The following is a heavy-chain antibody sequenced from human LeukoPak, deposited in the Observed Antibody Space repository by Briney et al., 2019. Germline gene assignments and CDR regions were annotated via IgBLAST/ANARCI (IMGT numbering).Heavy chain of an antibody. D-gene: IGHD2-15*01. CDR2: IYGSGTT. CDR1: GGSIITGNHY. Sequence: SETLSLTCTVSGGSIITGNHYWSWIRQPAGKGLEWIGRIYGSGTTSYNPSLKSRVTISVDTSKNQFSLKLSSVTAADTAVYYCASKGYCSGGSCYTLDYWGQGTLVTVSS. V-gene: IGHV4-61*10. J-gene: IGHJ4*02. CDR3: ASKGYCSGGSCYTLDY.